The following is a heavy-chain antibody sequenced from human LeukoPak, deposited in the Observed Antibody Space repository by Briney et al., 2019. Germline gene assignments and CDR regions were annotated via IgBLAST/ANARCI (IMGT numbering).Heavy chain of an antibody. V-gene: IGHV3-23*01. CDR2: ISGSGGST. D-gene: IGHD2-15*01. J-gene: IGHJ4*02. Sequence: GGSLRLSCAASGFTFSSYGMSWVRQAPGKGLEWVSAISGSGGSTYYADSVKGRFTISRDNSKNTLYLQMNSLRAEDAAVYYCAKCPRGDDIAVDYWGQGTLVTVSS. CDR1: GFTFSSYG. CDR3: AKCPRGDDIAVDY.